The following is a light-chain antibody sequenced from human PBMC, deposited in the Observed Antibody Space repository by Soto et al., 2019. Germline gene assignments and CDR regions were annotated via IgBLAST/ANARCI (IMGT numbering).Light chain of an antibody. CDR3: QSWGSGGV. CDR1: SGHSNYP. Sequence: QPVLTQSPSASASLGASVKLTCTLSSGHSNYPIAWHQQQPEKGPRFLMRLNSDGSHTKGDGIPDRFSGSSSGAERYLTISSLQPEDEADYYCQSWGSGGVFGGGTKLTVL. J-gene: IGLJ3*02. V-gene: IGLV4-69*01. CDR2: LNSDGSH.